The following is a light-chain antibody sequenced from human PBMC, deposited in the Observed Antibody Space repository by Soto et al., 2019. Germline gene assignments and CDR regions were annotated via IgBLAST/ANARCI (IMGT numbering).Light chain of an antibody. CDR2: GVN. CDR1: SNDIGTYEY. V-gene: IGLV2-14*01. J-gene: IGLJ1*01. CDR3: SSYTTGSTLPWV. Sequence: QSALTQPASVSGSPGQSITISCTGSSNDIGTYEYVSWHQHHPGRAPKLIIFGVNDRPSGISDRFSGSKSGNTASLTIFGLQLEDEAVYYCSSYTTGSTLPWVCGTGTKFTVL.